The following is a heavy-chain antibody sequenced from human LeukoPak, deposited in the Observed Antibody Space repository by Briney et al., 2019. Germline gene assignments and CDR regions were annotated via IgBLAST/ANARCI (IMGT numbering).Heavy chain of an antibody. CDR1: GYTFTGYY. V-gene: IGHV1-2*02. D-gene: IGHD6-13*01. CDR2: INPNSGGT. J-gene: IGHJ5*02. Sequence: GASVKVSCKASGYTFTGYYMHWVRQAPGQGLEWMGWINPNSGGTNYAQKFQGRVTMTRDTSISTAYMELSRLRSDDTAVYYCARSSIAAAGTFDPWGQGTLVTVSS. CDR3: ARSSIAAAGTFDP.